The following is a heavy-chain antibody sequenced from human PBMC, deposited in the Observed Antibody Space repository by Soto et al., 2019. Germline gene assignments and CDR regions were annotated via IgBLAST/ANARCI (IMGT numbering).Heavy chain of an antibody. V-gene: IGHV1-69*13. J-gene: IGHJ6*02. CDR2: IIPIFGTA. CDR1: GGTFSSYA. CDR3: ASGSIAAAGSYYYYGMDV. D-gene: IGHD6-13*01. Sequence: SVKVSCKASGGTFSSYAISWVRQAPGQGLEWMGGIIPIFGTANYAQKFQGRVTITADESTSTAYMELSSLRSEDTAVYYCASGSIAAAGSYYYYGMDVWGQGTTVTVSS.